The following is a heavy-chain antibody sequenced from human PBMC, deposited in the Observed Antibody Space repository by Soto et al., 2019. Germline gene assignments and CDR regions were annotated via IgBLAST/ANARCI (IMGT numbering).Heavy chain of an antibody. D-gene: IGHD3-10*01. CDR1: CGSISSGDYY. CDR3: ARDCITMVRGENHQGMEV. CDR2: IYYSGST. J-gene: IGHJ6*04. Sequence: VSCGSISSGDYYFSWIRHPPVKCLYWIGYIYYSGSTYYNPSLNIRVTISVDTSKNQFSLKLSSVTAADTAVYYCARDCITMVRGENHQGMEVWGKGNTVNVSS. V-gene: IGHV4-30-4*01.